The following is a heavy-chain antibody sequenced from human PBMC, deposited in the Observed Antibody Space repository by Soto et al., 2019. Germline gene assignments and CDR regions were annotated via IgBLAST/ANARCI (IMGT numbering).Heavy chain of an antibody. J-gene: IGHJ6*02. V-gene: IGHV5-51*01. CDR2: IYPGDSDT. CDR1: GYTFTNYW. CDR3: AASIFYYGMDV. Sequence: GESLKISCKGSGYTFTNYWIGWVRQMPGKGLEWMGIIYPGDSDTKYNPSFQGQVTISADKSITTTYLRWTSLKASDTAIYYCAASIFYYGMDVWGQGTTVSVSS.